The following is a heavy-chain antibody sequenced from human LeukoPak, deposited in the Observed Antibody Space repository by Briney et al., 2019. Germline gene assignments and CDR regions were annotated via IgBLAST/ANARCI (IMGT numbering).Heavy chain of an antibody. CDR3: ARSQPLLLSGVLHFDY. CDR1: GGSFSGYY. V-gene: IGHV4-34*01. J-gene: IGHJ4*02. Sequence: PSETLSLTCAVYGGSFSGYYWSWIRQPPGKGLEWIGEINHSGSTNYNPSLKSRVTISVDTSKNQFSLKLSSVTAADTAVYYCARSQPLLLSGVLHFDYWGQGTLVTVSS. D-gene: IGHD2-15*01. CDR2: INHSGST.